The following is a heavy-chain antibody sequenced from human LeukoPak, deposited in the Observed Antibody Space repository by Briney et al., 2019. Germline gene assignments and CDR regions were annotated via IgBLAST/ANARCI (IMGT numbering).Heavy chain of an antibody. CDR1: GGSISSSSYY. D-gene: IGHD3-22*01. V-gene: IGHV4-39*07. Sequence: SETLSLTCTVSGGSISSSSYYWGWIRQPPGKGLEWIGSIYYSGSTYYNPSLKSRVTISVDTSKNQFSLKLSSVTAADTAVYYCTLISSGYYHDWGQGTLVTVSS. CDR2: IYYSGST. CDR3: TLISSGYYHD. J-gene: IGHJ4*02.